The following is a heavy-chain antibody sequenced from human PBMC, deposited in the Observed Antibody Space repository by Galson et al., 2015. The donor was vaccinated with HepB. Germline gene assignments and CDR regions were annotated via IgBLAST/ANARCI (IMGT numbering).Heavy chain of an antibody. CDR3: AGDFLAYGDEGYFQH. D-gene: IGHD4-17*01. CDR1: GFTFSSYA. Sequence: SLRLSCAASGFTFSSYAMHWVRQAPGKGLEWVAVISYDGSNKYYADSVKGRFTISRDNSKNTLYLQMNSLRAEDTAVYYCAGDFLAYGDEGYFQHWGQGTLVTVSS. J-gene: IGHJ1*01. CDR2: ISYDGSNK. V-gene: IGHV3-30*04.